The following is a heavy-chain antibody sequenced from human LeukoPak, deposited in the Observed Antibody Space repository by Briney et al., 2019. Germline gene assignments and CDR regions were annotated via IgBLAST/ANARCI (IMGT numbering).Heavy chain of an antibody. CDR1: GFTFSTYW. J-gene: IGHJ4*02. D-gene: IGHD6-6*01. Sequence: GGSLRLSCAVSGFTFSTYWMSWVRQAPGKGLEWVASIKQDGSEQYYVDSVKGRFTISRDNAKNSLYLQMNSLRAEDTAVYYCARESPYSARGQPADYWGQGTLVTVSS. CDR3: ARESPYSARGQPADY. V-gene: IGHV3-7*01. CDR2: IKQDGSEQ.